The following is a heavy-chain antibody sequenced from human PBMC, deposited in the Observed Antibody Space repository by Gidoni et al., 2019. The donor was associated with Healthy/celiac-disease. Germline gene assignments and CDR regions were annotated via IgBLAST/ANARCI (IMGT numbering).Heavy chain of an antibody. Sequence: QVQLVASGGGVVQPGRSLRLSCAASGFPFSSYGMPWVRQAPGKGLAWVAVIGYDGSNKYYAYSVKGRFTISRDNSKNTLYLQMNSLRAEDTAVYYCARALQAGYSSGWYAGDAFDIWGQGTMVTVSS. CDR3: ARALQAGYSSGWYAGDAFDI. CDR1: GFPFSSYG. D-gene: IGHD6-19*01. CDR2: IGYDGSNK. V-gene: IGHV3-33*01. J-gene: IGHJ3*02.